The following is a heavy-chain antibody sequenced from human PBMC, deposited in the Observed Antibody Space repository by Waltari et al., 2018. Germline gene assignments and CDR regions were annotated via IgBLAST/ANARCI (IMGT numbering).Heavy chain of an antibody. J-gene: IGHJ3*02. Sequence: QVQLVQSGAEVEKPGASVKVSCKAIGYTFTRYGISWVRQAPGQGLEWMGWVSPHNGDTDYAQKFQGRVTMATDTFMNTAYMELRSLRPDDTAVYYCARGYSSPPGVAFDIWGQGTMVTVSS. V-gene: IGHV1-18*04. CDR1: GYTFTRYG. CDR3: ARGYSSPPGVAFDI. D-gene: IGHD6-13*01. CDR2: VSPHNGDT.